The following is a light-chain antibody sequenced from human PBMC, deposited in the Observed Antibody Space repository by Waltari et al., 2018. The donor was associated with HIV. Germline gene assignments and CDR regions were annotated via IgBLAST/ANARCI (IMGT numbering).Light chain of an antibody. J-gene: IGLJ3*02. CDR1: SSNIGSNT. Sequence: QSVLTQPPSASGTPGQRVTISCSGSSSNIGSNTVNWYQQLPGTAPKLLIHSNNQRPSGVPDRFSGSKSGTSASLAISGLQSEGEADYYCAAWDDSLNVWVFGGGTKLTVL. V-gene: IGLV1-44*01. CDR3: AAWDDSLNVWV. CDR2: SNN.